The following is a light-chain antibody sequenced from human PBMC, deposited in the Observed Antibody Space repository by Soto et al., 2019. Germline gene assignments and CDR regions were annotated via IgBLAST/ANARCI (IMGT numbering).Light chain of an antibody. Sequence: EIVLTQSPGTLSLSPGERATLSCRASQSVSSSYLAWYQQKPGPAPRLLIYDVSSRSTGIPDRFSGSGSGTDVTLTISRLEPEDVFVYYCQHYVNSHPSTFGQGTRLEIK. V-gene: IGKV3-20*01. J-gene: IGKJ5*01. CDR1: QSVSSSY. CDR3: QHYVNSHPST. CDR2: DVS.